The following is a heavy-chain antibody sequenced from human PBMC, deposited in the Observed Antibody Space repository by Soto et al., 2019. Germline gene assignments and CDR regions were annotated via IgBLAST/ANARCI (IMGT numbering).Heavy chain of an antibody. D-gene: IGHD2-15*01. Sequence: GGSLRLSCAASGFTVSSNYMSWVRQAPGKGPEWVSVIYSGGSTYYADSVKGRFTISRDNSKNTLYLQMNSLRAEDTAVYYCAIIMVVAATDYWGQGTLVTVSS. J-gene: IGHJ4*02. CDR3: AIIMVVAATDY. V-gene: IGHV3-53*01. CDR2: IYSGGST. CDR1: GFTVSSNY.